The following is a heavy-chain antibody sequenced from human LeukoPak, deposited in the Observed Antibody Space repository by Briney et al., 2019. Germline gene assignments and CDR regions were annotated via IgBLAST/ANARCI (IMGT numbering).Heavy chain of an antibody. Sequence: GGSLRLSCAASGFTFSSYSMNWVRQAPGKGLEWVSYIGSSSSTIYYADSVKGRFTISRDNAKNSLYLQMNSLRAEDTAVYYCARALTYYYDSSGVPPNDAFDIWGQGTMVTVSS. D-gene: IGHD3-22*01. CDR3: ARALTYYYDSSGVPPNDAFDI. CDR2: IGSSSSTI. V-gene: IGHV3-48*01. J-gene: IGHJ3*02. CDR1: GFTFSSYS.